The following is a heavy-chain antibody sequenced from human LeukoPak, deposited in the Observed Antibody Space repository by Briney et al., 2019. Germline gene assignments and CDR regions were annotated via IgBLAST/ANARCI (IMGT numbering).Heavy chain of an antibody. J-gene: IGHJ4*02. CDR2: INHSGST. D-gene: IGHD3/OR15-3a*01. V-gene: IGHV4-34*01. CDR1: GGSFSGYY. CDR3: ARQTGSGLFTLP. Sequence: SETLSLTCAVYGGSFSGYYWSWIRQPPGKGLEWIGEINHSGSTNYNPSLKSRVTISVDTSKNQISLRLTSVTATDTAMYYCARQTGSGLFTLPGGQGTLVTVSS.